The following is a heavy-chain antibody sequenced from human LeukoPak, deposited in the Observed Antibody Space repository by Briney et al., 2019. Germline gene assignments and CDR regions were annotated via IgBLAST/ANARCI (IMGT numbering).Heavy chain of an antibody. D-gene: IGHD6-19*01. J-gene: IGHJ6*02. V-gene: IGHV3-30*18. CDR3: AKSKDSGWYWDYYYYYGMDV. CDR1: GFTFSSYG. CDR2: ISYDGSNK. Sequence: GGSLRLSCAASGFTFSSYGMHWVRQAPGKGLEWVAVISYDGSNKYYADSVKGRFTISRDNSKNTLYLQMNRLRAEDTAVYYCAKSKDSGWYWDYYYYYGMDVWGQGTTVTVSS.